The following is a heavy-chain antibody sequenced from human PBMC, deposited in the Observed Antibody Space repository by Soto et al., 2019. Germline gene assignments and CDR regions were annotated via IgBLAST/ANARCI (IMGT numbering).Heavy chain of an antibody. D-gene: IGHD6-19*01. CDR2: IYYSGST. CDR3: ARRYSSGFDY. CDR1: GGSISSYY. V-gene: IGHV4-59*01. Sequence: SETLSLTCTVSGGSISSYYWSWIRQPPGKGLEWIGYIYYSGSTNYNPSLKSRVTISVDTSKNQFSLKLSSVTAADTAVYYCARRYSSGFDYWGQGTLVTVS. J-gene: IGHJ4*02.